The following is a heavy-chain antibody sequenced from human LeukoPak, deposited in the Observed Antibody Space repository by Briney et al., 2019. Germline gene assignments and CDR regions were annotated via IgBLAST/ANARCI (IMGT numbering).Heavy chain of an antibody. Sequence: ASVKVSCKASGGTFSSYAISWVRQAPGQGLEWMGIINPSGGSTSYAQKFQGRVTMTRDTSTSTVYMELYSLRSDDTAVYYCARDPPGVRYGRPIFDFWGQGTLVTVSS. J-gene: IGHJ4*02. D-gene: IGHD2-8*01. CDR3: ARDPPGVRYGRPIFDF. CDR1: GGTFSSYA. CDR2: INPSGGST. V-gene: IGHV1-46*01.